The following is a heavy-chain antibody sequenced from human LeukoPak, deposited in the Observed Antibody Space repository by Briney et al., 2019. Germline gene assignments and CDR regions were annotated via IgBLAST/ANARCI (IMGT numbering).Heavy chain of an antibody. CDR2: IYASGST. Sequence: PSETLSLTCTVSGGSISSGSYYWSWIRQPAGKGLEWIGHIYASGSTNYNPSLKSRVTISVDTSKNQFSLKLSSVTAADTAVYYCARDQNRGSYYFAHFDYWGQGTLVTVSS. CDR3: ARDQNRGSYYFAHFDY. J-gene: IGHJ4*02. D-gene: IGHD1-26*01. CDR1: GGSISSGSYY. V-gene: IGHV4-61*10.